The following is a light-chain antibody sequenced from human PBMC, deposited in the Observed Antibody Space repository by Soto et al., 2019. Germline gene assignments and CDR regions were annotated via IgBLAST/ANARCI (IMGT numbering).Light chain of an antibody. J-gene: IGKJ1*01. V-gene: IGKV3-20*01. CDR1: QSVSSTY. Sequence: EIVLTQSPGTLSLSPGERATLSCRASQSVSSTYLAWYEQKPGQAPRLLIYGISSRATSIPDRFSGSGSGTDFTLTISRLEPEDFEVYYCEQYGRSRTFGQGTKVEIK. CDR3: EQYGRSRT. CDR2: GIS.